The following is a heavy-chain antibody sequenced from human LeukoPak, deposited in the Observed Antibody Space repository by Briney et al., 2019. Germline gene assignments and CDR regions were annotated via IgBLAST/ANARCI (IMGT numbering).Heavy chain of an antibody. CDR1: GFSLTTNGVG. Sequence: SGPTLVNPTQTLTLTCTFSGFSLTTNGVGVGWIRQPPGKALEWLGTIYWNDDERYSPSLKSRLTITKATSKNQVVLTMTNMDPVDTATYYCAHRQPNIFAFWSRNYSPSGGLDYWGQGILVTVSS. CDR3: AHRQPNIFAFWSRNYSPSGGLDY. CDR2: IYWNDDE. J-gene: IGHJ4*02. D-gene: IGHD3-3*01. V-gene: IGHV2-5*01.